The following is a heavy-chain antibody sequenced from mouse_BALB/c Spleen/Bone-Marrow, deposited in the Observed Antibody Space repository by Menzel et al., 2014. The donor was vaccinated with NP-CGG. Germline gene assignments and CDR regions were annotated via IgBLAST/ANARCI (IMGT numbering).Heavy chain of an antibody. J-gene: IGHJ2*01. Sequence: EVQLQQSGAELVKPGASVKLSCTTSGFNIKDTYMHWVKLRPEQGLEWIGRIVPANGNTKYAPKFQGKATITADTSSNTAYLQLSSLTSEDTAVYFRASYDYGYYFDYWGQGTTPTVSS. V-gene: IGHV14-3*02. CDR1: GFNIKDTY. CDR3: ASYDYGYYFDY. D-gene: IGHD2-4*01. CDR2: IVPANGNT.